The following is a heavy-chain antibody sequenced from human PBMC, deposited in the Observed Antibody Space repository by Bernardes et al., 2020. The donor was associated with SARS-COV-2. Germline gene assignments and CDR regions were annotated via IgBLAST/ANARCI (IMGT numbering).Heavy chain of an antibody. CDR1: GDSITSYY. Sequence: SETLSLTCSVSGDSITSYYWSWIRQPPGKGLEWIGYIYYSGSTYYNPSLMGRVTISVDTSKNHFSLRLTSVTAADTAVYYCARDLGFNWLDPWGQGTLVTVSS. CDR2: IYYSGST. CDR3: ARDLGFNWLDP. J-gene: IGHJ5*02. D-gene: IGHD3-16*01. V-gene: IGHV4-59*01.